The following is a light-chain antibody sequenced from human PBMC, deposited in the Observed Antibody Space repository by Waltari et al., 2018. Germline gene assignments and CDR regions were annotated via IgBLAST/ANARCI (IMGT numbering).Light chain of an antibody. V-gene: IGLV3-21*02. Sequence: SYVLTQPPSVSVAPGQTARITCGGNNIGSKSVHWYQQRSGQAPLWVVYDDRYRPAGIPGRVSGANSGNTATLTINSVEAGDEADYYCQVWDTASDEYVFGPGTKVTVL. CDR1: NIGSKS. J-gene: IGLJ1*01. CDR3: QVWDTASDEYV. CDR2: DDR.